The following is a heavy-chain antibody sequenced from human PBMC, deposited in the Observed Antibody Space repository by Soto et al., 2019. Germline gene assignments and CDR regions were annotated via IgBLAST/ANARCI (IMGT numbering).Heavy chain of an antibody. CDR3: ARDLPPVDY. Sequence: QIQLVQSGAEVKKPGASVKVSCKASGYTFSSYHITWVRQAPGQGLEWMGWISAYNGNTNYAQNLQGRVTMTTDPSTSTASMELRSLRSDDTAVYYCARDLPPVDYWGQGTLVNVSS. CDR2: ISAYNGNT. CDR1: GYTFSSYH. V-gene: IGHV1-18*01. J-gene: IGHJ4*02.